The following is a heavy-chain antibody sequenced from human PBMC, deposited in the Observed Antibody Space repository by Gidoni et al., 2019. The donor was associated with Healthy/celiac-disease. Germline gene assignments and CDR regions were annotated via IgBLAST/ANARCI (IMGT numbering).Heavy chain of an antibody. CDR2: IRSTSYGGTT. CDR1: GFTFGDYA. Sequence: EVQLVESGGGLVKTGRSLRLSCTASGFTFGDYAMSWFRQAPGMGLEWLGFIRSTSYGGTTEYASSVKGRFTISSDDSKSIAYLQMNSLKTEDTAVYYCTRDLGRWLRIDNFDYWGQGTLVTVSS. J-gene: IGHJ4*02. CDR3: TRDLGRWLRIDNFDY. V-gene: IGHV3-49*05. D-gene: IGHD5-12*01.